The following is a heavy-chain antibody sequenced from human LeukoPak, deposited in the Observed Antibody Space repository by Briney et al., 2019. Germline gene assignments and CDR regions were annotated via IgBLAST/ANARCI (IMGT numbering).Heavy chain of an antibody. CDR3: AKSTYYSHSSGYFYFDY. J-gene: IGHJ4*02. CDR2: IYYSGST. D-gene: IGHD3-22*01. Sequence: SETLSLTCTVSGGSISSSTYYWGWIRQPPGKGLDWIGSIYYSGSTYYNPSLKSRVTISVDTSKNQFSLWLRSVTAADTAVYYCAKSTYYSHSSGYFYFDYWGQGALVTVSS. V-gene: IGHV4-39*01. CDR1: GGSISSSTYY.